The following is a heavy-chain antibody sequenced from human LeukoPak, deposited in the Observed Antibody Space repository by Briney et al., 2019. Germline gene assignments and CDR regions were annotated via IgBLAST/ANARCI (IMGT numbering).Heavy chain of an antibody. D-gene: IGHD1-26*01. J-gene: IGHJ4*02. CDR3: ARSVGATLGYYFDY. CDR1: GGTFSSYA. CDR2: IIPIFGTA. V-gene: IGHV1-69*13. Sequence: ASVKVSCKASGGTFSSYAISWVRQAPEQGLEWMGGIIPIFGTANYALKFQGRVTITADESTSTAYMELSSLRSEDTAVYYCARSVGATLGYYFDYWGQGTLVTVSS.